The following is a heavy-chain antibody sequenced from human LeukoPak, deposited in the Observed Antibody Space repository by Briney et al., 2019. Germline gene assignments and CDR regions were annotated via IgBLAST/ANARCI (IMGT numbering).Heavy chain of an antibody. J-gene: IGHJ4*02. D-gene: IGHD6-19*01. CDR1: AFTFNRYT. Sequence: PGGSLRLSCVASAFTFNRYTMSWVRQAPGKGLEWVSGISGSGSHTYYADSVKGRFTISRDNAKNSLYLQMNSLRAEDTAVYYCARDSKVAGTGYWGQGTLVTVSS. V-gene: IGHV3-21*01. CDR2: ISGSGSHT. CDR3: ARDSKVAGTGY.